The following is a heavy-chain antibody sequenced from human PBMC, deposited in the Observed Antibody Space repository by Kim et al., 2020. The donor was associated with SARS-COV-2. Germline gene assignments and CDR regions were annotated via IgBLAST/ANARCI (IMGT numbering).Heavy chain of an antibody. J-gene: IGHJ4*02. CDR3: ARGPYSNYVNYFDY. Sequence: YNPSLKSRVTMSVDTSKNQFSLRLDSVTAADTSVYYCARGPYSNYVNYFDYWGQGALVIVSS. D-gene: IGHD4-4*01. V-gene: IGHV4-34*01.